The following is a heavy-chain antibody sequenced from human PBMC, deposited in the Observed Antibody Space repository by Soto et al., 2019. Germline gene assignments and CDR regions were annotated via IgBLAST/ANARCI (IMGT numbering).Heavy chain of an antibody. J-gene: IGHJ5*02. CDR2: IYCDDDK. V-gene: IGHV2-5*02. CDR1: GFSLSTSGVG. D-gene: IGHD3-10*01. Sequence: QITLKESGPTLVKPTQTLTLTCTFSGFSLSTSGVGVGWLRQPPGKALEWLALIYCDDDKRYSPSLKSRRTMTKSTSNNQVVLTMTNIDPVDTATYYCAHSITMVRGVTAAWFGQWGEGTLVTVSA. CDR3: AHSITMVRGVTAAWFGQ.